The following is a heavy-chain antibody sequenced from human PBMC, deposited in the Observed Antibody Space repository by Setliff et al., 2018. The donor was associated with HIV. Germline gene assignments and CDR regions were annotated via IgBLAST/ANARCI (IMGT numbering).Heavy chain of an antibody. CDR2: IYHSGNT. V-gene: IGHV4-38-2*02. D-gene: IGHD5-12*01. Sequence: SETLSLTCTVSGDSISSDFYWGWIRQPPGKGLEWIGSIYHSGNTYYMPSLQSRVTISVDMSKNQFSLNLSSVTAADTAMYFCARDHGVATVVMDYYSGMDVWGPGTTVTV. CDR1: GDSISSDFY. CDR3: ARDHGVATVVMDYYSGMDV. J-gene: IGHJ6*02.